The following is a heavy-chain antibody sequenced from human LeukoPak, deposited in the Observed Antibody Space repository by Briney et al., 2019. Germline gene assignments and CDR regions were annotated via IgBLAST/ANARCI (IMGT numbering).Heavy chain of an antibody. J-gene: IGHJ4*02. CDR2: ISGSGVTT. D-gene: IGHD6-13*01. V-gene: IGHV3-23*01. CDR3: AKRWSYSFDS. Sequence: SGGSLRLSCAACGFTFTNYAMSWVRQAQGKGLEWVSVISGSGVTTYYADSVKGRFTISRDNSKTTLYLQMNSLRAEDTAVYYCAKRWSYSFDSWGQGTLVTVSS. CDR1: GFTFTNYA.